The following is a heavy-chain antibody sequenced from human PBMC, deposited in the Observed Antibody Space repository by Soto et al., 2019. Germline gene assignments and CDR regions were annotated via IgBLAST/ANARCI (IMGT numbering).Heavy chain of an antibody. CDR1: GGSISSGDYY. D-gene: IGHD3-10*01. V-gene: IGHV4-30-4*01. CDR3: ARELRYGSGSYFTMDV. Sequence: QVQLQESGPGLVKPSQTLSLTCTVSGGSISSGDYYWSWIRQPPGKGLEWIGYIYYSGSTYYNPSLKSRVTISVGTSKNQFSLKLSSVTAADTAVYYCARELRYGSGSYFTMDVWGQGTTVTVSS. CDR2: IYYSGST. J-gene: IGHJ6*02.